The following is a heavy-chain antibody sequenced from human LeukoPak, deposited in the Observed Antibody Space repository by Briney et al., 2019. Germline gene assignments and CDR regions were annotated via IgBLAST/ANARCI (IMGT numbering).Heavy chain of an antibody. J-gene: IGHJ5*02. V-gene: IGHV1-2*02. CDR1: GYTFTGYY. CDR3: ARDHCSSTSCYSWFDP. CDR2: INPNSGGT. Sequence: VASVKVSCKASGYTFTGYYMLWVRQAPGQGLEWMGWINPNSGGTKNAQKFQGRVTMTRDTSISTAYMELSRLRSDDTAVYYCARDHCSSTSCYSWFDPWGQGTLVTVSS. D-gene: IGHD2-2*02.